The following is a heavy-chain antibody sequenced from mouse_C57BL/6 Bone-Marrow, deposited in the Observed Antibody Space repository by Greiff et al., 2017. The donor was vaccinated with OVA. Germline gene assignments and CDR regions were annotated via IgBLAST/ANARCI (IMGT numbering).Heavy chain of an antibody. CDR2: IDPNSGGT. D-gene: IGHD2-3*01. Sequence: QVQLQPPGAELVQPGASVKLSCKASGYPFPSSWMHWVKQRPGRGLEWLGRIDPNSGGTTYNENFKSKANLPVAQPSSTAYMQLSSLTSEDSAVYYCARIYPSWYFDVWGTGTTVTVSS. CDR3: ARIYPSWYFDV. CDR1: GYPFPSSW. V-gene: IGHV1-72*01. J-gene: IGHJ1*03.